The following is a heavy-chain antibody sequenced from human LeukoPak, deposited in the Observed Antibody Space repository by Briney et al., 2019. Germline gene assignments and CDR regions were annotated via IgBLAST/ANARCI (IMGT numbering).Heavy chain of an antibody. CDR3: ASGVDSDDY. J-gene: IGHJ4*02. Sequence: PGGSLRLSCAASGFTFSRYTMNWVRQAPGKGLEWVSSISTSSSYIYYADLVKGRFTISRDNAKNSLYLQMNSLRAEDTAVYYCASGVDSDDYWGQGTLVTVSS. CDR2: ISTSSSYI. V-gene: IGHV3-21*01. D-gene: IGHD3-10*01. CDR1: GFTFSRYT.